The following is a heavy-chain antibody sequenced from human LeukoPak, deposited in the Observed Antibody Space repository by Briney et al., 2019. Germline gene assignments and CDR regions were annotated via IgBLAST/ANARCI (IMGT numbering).Heavy chain of an antibody. Sequence: GGSLRLSCAASGFTVSSNYMSWVRQASGKGLEWVSVIYSGGSTYYADSVKGGFTISRDNSKNTLYLQMNSLRAEDTAVYYCARAPRGCSGGSCYNYWGQGTLVTVSS. D-gene: IGHD2-15*01. CDR2: IYSGGST. CDR1: GFTVSSNY. CDR3: ARAPRGCSGGSCYNY. V-gene: IGHV3-66*01. J-gene: IGHJ4*02.